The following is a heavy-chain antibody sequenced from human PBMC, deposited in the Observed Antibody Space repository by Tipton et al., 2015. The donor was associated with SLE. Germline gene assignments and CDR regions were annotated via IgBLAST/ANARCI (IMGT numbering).Heavy chain of an antibody. V-gene: IGHV4-61*02. CDR2: IYNSGIT. CDR3: ARLISAYDCNFDY. J-gene: IGHJ4*02. Sequence: LRLSCTVSGDSFSSGSSSWNWVRQPAGKGLEWIGLIYNSGITNYNPSLKSRVTISVDTSKNQFSLKLSSVTAADTAVYYCARLISAYDCNFDYWGQGTLVTVSS. CDR1: GDSFSSGSSS. D-gene: IGHD5-12*01.